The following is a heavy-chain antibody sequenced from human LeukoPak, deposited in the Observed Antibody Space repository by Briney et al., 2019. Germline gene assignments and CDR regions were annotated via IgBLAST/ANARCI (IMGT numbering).Heavy chain of an antibody. CDR3: ARVGYAGNFFDY. J-gene: IGHJ4*02. CDR1: GYTFTDYH. Sequence: GASVKVSCKASGYTFTDYHITWVRQAPGQGLEWMGWISAYSGNTNYAQKLQGRVTMTTDKSTNTAYMELGSLRSDDTAVYYCARVGYAGNFFDYWGQGTLVTVSS. D-gene: IGHD4-23*01. V-gene: IGHV1-18*01. CDR2: ISAYSGNT.